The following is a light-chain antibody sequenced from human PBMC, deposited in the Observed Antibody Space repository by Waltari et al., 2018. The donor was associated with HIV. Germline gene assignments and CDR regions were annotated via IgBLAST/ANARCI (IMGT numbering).Light chain of an antibody. V-gene: IGLV2-14*01. J-gene: IGLJ2*01. Sequence: QSALTQPASVSGSPGQSITIPCPGTSSDVGGSTYLSWYQQHPGKAPKLMIYDVSYRPSGVSNRFSGSKSGNTASMTISGLQAEDEADYYCSSYTSSSTLYVVFGGGTKLTVL. CDR3: SSYTSSSTLYVV. CDR1: SSDVGGSTY. CDR2: DVS.